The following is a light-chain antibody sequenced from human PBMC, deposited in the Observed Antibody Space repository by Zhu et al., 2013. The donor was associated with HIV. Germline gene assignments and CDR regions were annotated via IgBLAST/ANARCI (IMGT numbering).Light chain of an antibody. V-gene: IGKV3-20*01. CDR1: QTISSSS. Sequence: EIVLTQSPGTLSLSPGERATLSCRASQTISSSSSGSLAWYQQKPGQAPRLLIYGTSSRATGVPDRFSGSGSGTDFTLTISRLEPEDFAVYFCQQYGSSPSTFGQGTKLEIK. J-gene: IGKJ2*01. CDR3: QQYGSSPST. CDR2: GTS.